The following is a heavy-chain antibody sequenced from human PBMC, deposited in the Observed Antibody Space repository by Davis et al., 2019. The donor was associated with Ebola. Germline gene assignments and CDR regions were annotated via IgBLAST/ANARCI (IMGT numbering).Heavy chain of an antibody. CDR3: ARTPQYYDFWSGYYWFDY. V-gene: IGHV3-48*02. CDR1: GFTFSSYS. J-gene: IGHJ4*02. Sequence: PGGSLRLSCAASGFTFSSYSMNWVRQAPGKGLEWVSYISSSSSTIYYADSVKGRFTISRDNAKNSLYLQMNSLRDEDTAVYYCARTPQYYDFWSGYYWFDYWGQGTLVTVSS. D-gene: IGHD3-3*01. CDR2: ISSSSSTI.